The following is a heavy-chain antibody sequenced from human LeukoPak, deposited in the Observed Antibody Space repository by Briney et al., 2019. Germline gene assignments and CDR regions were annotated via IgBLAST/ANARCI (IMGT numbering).Heavy chain of an antibody. CDR1: GFTFSSYG. CDR2: ISYDGSHK. V-gene: IGHV3-30*03. Sequence: GGSLRLSCAASGFTFSSYGMHWVRQAPGKGLEWVAVISYDGSHKYSADSVKGRFTISRDNSKNTLYLQMNSLRTGDTAVYFCSASRPHYGDYYGLDVWGHGTTVTVSS. J-gene: IGHJ6*02. D-gene: IGHD4/OR15-4a*01. CDR3: SASRPHYGDYYGLDV.